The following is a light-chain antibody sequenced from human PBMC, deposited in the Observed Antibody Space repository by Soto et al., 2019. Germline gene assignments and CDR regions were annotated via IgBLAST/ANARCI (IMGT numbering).Light chain of an antibody. Sequence: QSVLTQPASVSGSPGQSIAISCTGSSSDIGTYNFVSWYQQHPGQAPKLMIYESTKRPSGISSRFSGSRSGSTASLTISGLQADDEADYYCSSYAGSNNLGVFGTGTKLTVL. J-gene: IGLJ1*01. CDR2: EST. CDR1: SSDIGTYNF. CDR3: SSYAGSNNLGV. V-gene: IGLV2-23*01.